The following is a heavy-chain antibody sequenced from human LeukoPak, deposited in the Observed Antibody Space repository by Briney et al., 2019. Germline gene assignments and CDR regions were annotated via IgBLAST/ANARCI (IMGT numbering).Heavy chain of an antibody. V-gene: IGHV4-34*01. CDR1: GGSFSGYY. CDR2: INHSRTT. Sequence: SETLSLTCAVYGGSFSGYYWSWISQPPGKGLEWIGEINHSRTTHYTPSLKSRVTISVDTSKNQFSLKLSSVTAADTAVYYCARVMTTVTTRVDPWGQGTLVTVSS. D-gene: IGHD4-11*01. CDR3: ARVMTTVTTRVDP. J-gene: IGHJ5*02.